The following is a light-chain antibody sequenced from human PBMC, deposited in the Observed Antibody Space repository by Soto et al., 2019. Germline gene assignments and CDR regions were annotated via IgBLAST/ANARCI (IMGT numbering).Light chain of an antibody. V-gene: IGKV1-5*03. J-gene: IGKJ1*01. CDR3: QQYFFYWT. Sequence: DIQMTQSPSTLSASVGDRVTITCRASQSVDSWLAWYQQKPGKAPKLLIYKASSLESGVPSRFSGSGSGTELSLTTSSLQPDEFATYYCQQYFFYWTFGQGTKVEIK. CDR2: KAS. CDR1: QSVDSW.